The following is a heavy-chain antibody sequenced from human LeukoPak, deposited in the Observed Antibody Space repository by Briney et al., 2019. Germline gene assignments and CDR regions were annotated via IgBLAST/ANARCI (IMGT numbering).Heavy chain of an antibody. Sequence: GGSLRLSCAASGFTFSSYAMHWVRQAPGKGLEWVAVISYDGSNKYYADSVKGRFTISRDNSKNTLYLQMNSLRAEDTAVYYCARNSLRTALYYMDVWGQGTTVTVSS. CDR2: ISYDGSNK. J-gene: IGHJ6*03. V-gene: IGHV3-30*04. CDR3: ARNSLRTALYYMDV. CDR1: GFTFSSYA.